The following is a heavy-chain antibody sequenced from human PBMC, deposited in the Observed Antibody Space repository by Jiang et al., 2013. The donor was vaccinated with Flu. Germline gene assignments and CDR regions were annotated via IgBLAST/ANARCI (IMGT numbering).Heavy chain of an antibody. CDR2: TYYRSKWYN. CDR3: ARGAAVTRTHYYGMDV. CDR1: GDSVSSNSAA. Sequence: PSQTLSLTCAISGDSVSSNSAAWNWIRQSPSRGLEWLGRTYYRSKWYNDYAVSVKSRITINPDTSKNQFSLQLNSVTPEDTAVYYCARGAAVTRTHYYGMDVWGQGTTVTVSS. V-gene: IGHV6-1*01. J-gene: IGHJ6*02. D-gene: IGHD6-13*01.